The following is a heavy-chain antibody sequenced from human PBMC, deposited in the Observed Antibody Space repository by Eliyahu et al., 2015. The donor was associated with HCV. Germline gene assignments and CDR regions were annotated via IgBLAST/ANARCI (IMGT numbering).Heavy chain of an antibody. CDR1: GDSISSGSYY. CDR2: LYTSGST. V-gene: IGHV4-61*02. D-gene: IGHD3-22*01. CDR3: ARAYADTMIVAFDP. J-gene: IGHJ5*02. Sequence: QVQLQESGPGLVKPSQTLSLTCSVSGDSISSGSYYWSWIRQPAGKGLEWIGRLYTSGSTNYNPSLKSRVTISVDTSKNQFSLKLSSVTAADTAVYYCARAYADTMIVAFDPWGQGTLVTVSS.